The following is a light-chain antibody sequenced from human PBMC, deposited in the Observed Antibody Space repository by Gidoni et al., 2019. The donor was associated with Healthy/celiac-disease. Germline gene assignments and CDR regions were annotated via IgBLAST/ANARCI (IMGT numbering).Light chain of an antibody. CDR3: QQRSNWPPY. Sequence: EIVLTQSPATLSLSPGERATLSCRASQSVSSYLAWYQQKPGQDPRLLIYDASNRATGIPARFSGSGSGTDFTLTISSLEPEDFAVYYCQQRSNWPPYFGPGTKVDIK. CDR2: DAS. J-gene: IGKJ3*01. CDR1: QSVSSY. V-gene: IGKV3-11*01.